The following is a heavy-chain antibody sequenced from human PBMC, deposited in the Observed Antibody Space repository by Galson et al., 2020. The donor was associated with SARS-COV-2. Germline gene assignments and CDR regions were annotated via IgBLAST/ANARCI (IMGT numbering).Heavy chain of an antibody. D-gene: IGHD2-21*01. Sequence: SETLSLTCTVSGGSISSSSYYWGWIRQPPGKGLEWIGSIYYSGSTYYNPSLKSRVTISVDTSKNQFSLKLSSVTAADTAVYYCARHSRAGCWAEKTYLDYWGEGALVTVSS. J-gene: IGHJ4*02. V-gene: IGHV4-39*01. CDR1: GGSISSSSYY. CDR2: IYYSGST. CDR3: ARHSRAGCWAEKTYLDY.